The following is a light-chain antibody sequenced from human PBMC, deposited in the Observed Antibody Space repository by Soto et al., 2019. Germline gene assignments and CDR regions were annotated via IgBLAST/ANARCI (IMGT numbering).Light chain of an antibody. CDR2: AAS. CDR1: QSISSS. CDR3: QPSYGTPLT. Sequence: DIQMTQSPSSLSASVGDRVTITCRASQSISSSLNWNQQKQGKANTLMIYAASSLQSEVTSRFSGSGSGTEFTRTISSLQPAYFEIYYCQPSYGTPLTFGQ. J-gene: IGKJ5*01. V-gene: IGKV1-39*01.